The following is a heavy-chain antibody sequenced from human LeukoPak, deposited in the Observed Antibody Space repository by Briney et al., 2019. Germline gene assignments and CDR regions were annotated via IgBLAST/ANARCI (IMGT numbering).Heavy chain of an antibody. CDR1: GFTFSSYS. J-gene: IGHJ6*03. V-gene: IGHV3-48*01. CDR3: ARAGYDSSGYYSYYYYYYYMDV. Sequence: GGSLRLSCAASGFTFSSYSMNWVRQAPGKGLEWVSYISSSSSTIYYADSVKGRFTISRDNAKNSLYLQMNSLRAEDTAVYYCARAGYDSSGYYSYYYYYYYMDVWGKGTTVTVS. CDR2: ISSSSSTI. D-gene: IGHD3-22*01.